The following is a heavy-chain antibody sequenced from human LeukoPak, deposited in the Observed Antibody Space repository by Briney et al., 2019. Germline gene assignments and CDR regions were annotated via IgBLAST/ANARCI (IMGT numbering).Heavy chain of an antibody. CDR1: GGSISSNY. J-gene: IGHJ4*02. CDR3: ARAGYSYGSIVFDY. D-gene: IGHD5-18*01. Sequence: SETLSLTCTVSGGSISSNYWSWIRQPPGRGLEWIGYIYYSGSTNYNPSLKSRVTISADTSKNQFSLKVSSVTAADTGVYYCARAGYSYGSIVFDYWGQGTLVTASS. V-gene: IGHV4-59*01. CDR2: IYYSGST.